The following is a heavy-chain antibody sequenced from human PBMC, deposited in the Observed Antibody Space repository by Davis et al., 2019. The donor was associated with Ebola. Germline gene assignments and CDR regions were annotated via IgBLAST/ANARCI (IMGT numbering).Heavy chain of an antibody. D-gene: IGHD3-10*01. CDR1: GFTFSKFG. V-gene: IGHV3-33*01. CDR3: ARGASDGDTFDY. Sequence: GESLKISCATSGFTFSKFGMHWVRQVPGKGLEWVAVIWHDGSHKYYADSVKGRFTISRDNSKDSLYLQMDYLRAEDTALYFCARGASDGDTFDYWGQGTLVTVSS. J-gene: IGHJ4*02. CDR2: IWHDGSHK.